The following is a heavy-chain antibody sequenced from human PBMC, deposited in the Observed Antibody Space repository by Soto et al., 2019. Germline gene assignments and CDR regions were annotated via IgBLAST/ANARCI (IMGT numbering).Heavy chain of an antibody. V-gene: IGHV3-30*18. CDR1: GFTFNIDG. CDR3: AKDGGTGKYYDY. J-gene: IGHJ4*02. Sequence: QVPLVESGGGVVQPGRSLRLSCAASGFTFNIDGMHWVRQAPGKGLEWVSVIAYDGSNKYYADSVKGRFTISRDNSKNTLYLQMNSLGPEDTAVYYCAKDGGTGKYYDYWGQGTLVTVSS. D-gene: IGHD2-8*02. CDR2: IAYDGSNK.